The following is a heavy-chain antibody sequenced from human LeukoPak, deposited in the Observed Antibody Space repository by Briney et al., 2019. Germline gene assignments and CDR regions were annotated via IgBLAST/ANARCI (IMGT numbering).Heavy chain of an antibody. J-gene: IGHJ3*02. CDR1: GYTFTSYY. CDR2: INPSGGST. Sequence: ASVKVSCKASGYTFTSYYMHWVRQAPGQGLEWMGIINPSGGSTSYAQKFQGRVTMTRDTSTSTVYMELSSLRSEDTAVYYCAALIRITMVRGVIDGLDIWGQGTMVTVSS. D-gene: IGHD3-10*01. V-gene: IGHV1-46*01. CDR3: AALIRITMVRGVIDGLDI.